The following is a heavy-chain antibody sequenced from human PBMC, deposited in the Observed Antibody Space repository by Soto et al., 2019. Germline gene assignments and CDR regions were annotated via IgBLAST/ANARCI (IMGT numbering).Heavy chain of an antibody. J-gene: IGHJ4*02. D-gene: IGHD7-27*01. CDR3: ARGPSGEKVDY. Sequence: QVQLQESGPRLVNPSQTLSLTCTVSGGSISSGGYSWSWIRQPPDKGLEWIGHIYDGGTTYNNPSPKGRVTISLNTSKPHFPLKRTLVSAEYTAVNYCARGPSGEKVDYWGKGTLVTVPS. V-gene: IGHV4-30-4*01. CDR2: IYDGGTT. CDR1: GGSISSGGYS.